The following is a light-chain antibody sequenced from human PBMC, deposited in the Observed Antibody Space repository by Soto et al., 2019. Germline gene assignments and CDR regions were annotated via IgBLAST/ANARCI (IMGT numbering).Light chain of an antibody. CDR3: LQYGSSPWT. Sequence: EIVLTQSPGTLSLSPGERATLSCRAGQSASSRYLAWYQLKPGQAPRVLIYGASSRATGIPDRFSGSGSGTDFTLTISRLEPEDFAVYYCLQYGSSPWTFGQGTKVAIK. CDR2: GAS. CDR1: QSASSRY. J-gene: IGKJ1*01. V-gene: IGKV3-20*01.